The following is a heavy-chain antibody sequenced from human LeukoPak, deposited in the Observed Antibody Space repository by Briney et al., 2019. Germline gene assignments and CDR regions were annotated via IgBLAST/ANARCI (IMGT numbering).Heavy chain of an antibody. V-gene: IGHV4-34*01. Sequence: PSETLSLTCAVYGGSFSGYYWSWIRQPPGKGLEWIGEINHSGSTNYNPSLKSRVTISVDTSKNQFSLKLSSVTAADTAVYYCARRRESPWYCSSTSCYIWFDPWGQGTLVTVSS. J-gene: IGHJ5*02. CDR1: GGSFSGYY. CDR2: INHSGST. D-gene: IGHD2-2*02. CDR3: ARRRESPWYCSSTSCYIWFDP.